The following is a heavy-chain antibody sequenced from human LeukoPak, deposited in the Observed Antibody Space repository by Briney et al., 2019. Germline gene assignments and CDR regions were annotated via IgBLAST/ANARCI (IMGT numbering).Heavy chain of an antibody. CDR1: GFTFSNYW. J-gene: IGHJ6*02. D-gene: IGHD2-15*01. CDR3: ARDRWELLSNSYHYCGLDV. CDR2: IKQDGSEK. Sequence: PGGSLRVSCAASGFTFSNYWMSGVGQAPGKGVEWVANIKQDGSEKCYVDSVKGRFTISRDNAKNSLYLQMNSLRAEDTAVYYCARDRWELLSNSYHYCGLDVWGQGTTVTVSS. V-gene: IGHV3-7*01.